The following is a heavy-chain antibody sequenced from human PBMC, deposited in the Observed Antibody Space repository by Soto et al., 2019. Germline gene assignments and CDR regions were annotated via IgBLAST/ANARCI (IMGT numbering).Heavy chain of an antibody. J-gene: IGHJ4*01. D-gene: IGHD5-18*01. CDR1: GFNFRKSG. CDR2: TSSTSHPK. V-gene: IGHV3-48*02. CDR3: ARDRTAMDVFDS. Sequence: PGGSLRLSCEASGFNFRKSGMYWVRQAPGKGLEWISYTSSTSHPKYYADAVKGRFTISRDNAKNSLYLQMDSLRDDDTALYYCARDRTAMDVFDSWGQGTQVTVSS.